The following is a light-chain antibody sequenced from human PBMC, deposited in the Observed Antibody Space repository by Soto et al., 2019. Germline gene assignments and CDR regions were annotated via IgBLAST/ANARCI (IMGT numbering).Light chain of an antibody. CDR2: DDS. CDR3: QVWDFVTDHAV. Sequence: SYELTQPPSLSVAPGQTATITCGGDATRTRSVHWYQQKPGQAPVLVVYDDSDSVIPERSFGSNSGNTATLTIGRAEAGDEADYYCQVWDFVTDHAVFGGGTKLTVL. J-gene: IGLJ2*01. V-gene: IGLV3-21*02. CDR1: ATRTRS.